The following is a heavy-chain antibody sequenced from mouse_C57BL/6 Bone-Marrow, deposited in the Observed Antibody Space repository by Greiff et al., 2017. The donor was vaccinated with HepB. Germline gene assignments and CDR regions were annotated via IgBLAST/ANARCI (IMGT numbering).Heavy chain of an antibody. CDR3: ARALITTVVDWYFDV. CDR2: INPNNGGT. D-gene: IGHD1-1*01. J-gene: IGHJ1*03. V-gene: IGHV1-22*01. Sequence: VQLQQSGPELVTPGASVKMSCKASGYTFTDYNMHWVKQSHGKSLEWIGYINPNNGGTSYNQKFKGKATLTVNKSSSTAYMELRSLTSEDSAVYYCARALITTVVDWYFDVWGTGTTVTVSS. CDR1: GYTFTDYN.